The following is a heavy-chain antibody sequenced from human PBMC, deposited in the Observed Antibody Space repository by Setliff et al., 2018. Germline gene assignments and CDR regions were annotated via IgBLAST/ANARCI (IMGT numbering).Heavy chain of an antibody. D-gene: IGHD3-22*01. CDR1: GFTFSDYS. CDR3: VRGSAYSSGSFDC. CDR2: INSDGSTT. J-gene: IGHJ4*02. V-gene: IGHV3-74*01. Sequence: PGGSLRLSCETSGFTFSDYSFDWVRQAPGKGLVWVSRINSDGSTTTYADSVKGRFTISRDNGKNTVYLQMNSLRAEDTAMYYCVRGSAYSSGSFDCWGQGTLVTVSS.